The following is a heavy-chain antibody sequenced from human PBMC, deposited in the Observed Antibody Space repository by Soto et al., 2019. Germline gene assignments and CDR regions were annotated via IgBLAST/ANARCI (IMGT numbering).Heavy chain of an antibody. D-gene: IGHD5-18*01. CDR1: GGSVSSGSYY. CDR2: IYYSGST. V-gene: IGHV4-61*01. Sequence: QVQLQESGPGLVKPSETLSLTCTVSGGSVSSGSYYWSWMRQPPGKGLEWIGYIYYSGSTNYNPSLKSRVTISVDTSKNQFSLKLSSVTAADTAVYYCAREGGRYRYDMFDYGGQGTLVTVSS. J-gene: IGHJ4*02. CDR3: AREGGRYRYDMFDY.